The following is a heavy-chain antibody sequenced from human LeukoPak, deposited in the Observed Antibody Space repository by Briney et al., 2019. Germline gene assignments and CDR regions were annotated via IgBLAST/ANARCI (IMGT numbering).Heavy chain of an antibody. J-gene: IGHJ3*02. CDR3: ARDLLHRGYAFDI. D-gene: IGHD3-22*01. V-gene: IGHV4-61*02. CDR2: IYSSGST. Sequence: SETLSLTCTVSSGSISSGTYCWSWIRQPAGKGPEWIGRIYSSGSTNYNPSLKSRVTISVDTSKNQFSLKLSSVTAADTAVYYCARDLLHRGYAFDIWGRGTMVTVSS. CDR1: SGSISSGTYC.